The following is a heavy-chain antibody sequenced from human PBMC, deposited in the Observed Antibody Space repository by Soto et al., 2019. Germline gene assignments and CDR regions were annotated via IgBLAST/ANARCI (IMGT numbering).Heavy chain of an antibody. D-gene: IGHD5-12*01. CDR1: GFTFNNYV. CDR3: AKSRDGYNFYFYYGMDV. J-gene: IGHJ6*02. CDR2: ILYDGGKN. Sequence: PGGSLRLSCAASGFTFNNYVMHWVRQAPGKGLEWVAHILYDGGKNYYADSVNGRFTISRDNSKNTLYLQMNSLTAEDTAVYSCAKSRDGYNFYFYYGMDVWGQGTAVTVSS. V-gene: IGHV3-30*18.